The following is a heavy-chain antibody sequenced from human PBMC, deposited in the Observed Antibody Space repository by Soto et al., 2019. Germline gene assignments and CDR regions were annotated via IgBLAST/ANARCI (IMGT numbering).Heavy chain of an antibody. V-gene: IGHV1-69*13. Sequence: AASVKVSCKASGGTFSSYAISWVRQAPGQGLEWMGGIIPIFGTANYAQKFQGRVTITADESTSTAYMELSSLRSEDTAVYYCAINTYYYDSSGYQNDYWGQGTLVTVSS. CDR1: GGTFSSYA. J-gene: IGHJ4*02. CDR3: AINTYYYDSSGYQNDY. D-gene: IGHD3-22*01. CDR2: IIPIFGTA.